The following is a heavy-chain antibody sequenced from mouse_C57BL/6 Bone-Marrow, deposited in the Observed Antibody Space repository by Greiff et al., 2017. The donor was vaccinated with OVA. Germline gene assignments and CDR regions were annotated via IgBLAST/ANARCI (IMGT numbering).Heavy chain of an antibody. D-gene: IGHD2-4*01. CDR1: GYSITSGYD. CDR3: AREVYDYGLSYWYFDV. J-gene: IGHJ1*03. CDR2: ISYSGST. V-gene: IGHV3-1*01. Sequence: VQLQQSGPGMVKPSQSLSLTCTVTGYSITSGYDWHWIRHFPGNKLDWMGYISYSGSTNYNPSLKSRISITHDTSKNHFFLKLNSVTTEDTATYYCAREVYDYGLSYWYFDVWGTGTTVTVSS.